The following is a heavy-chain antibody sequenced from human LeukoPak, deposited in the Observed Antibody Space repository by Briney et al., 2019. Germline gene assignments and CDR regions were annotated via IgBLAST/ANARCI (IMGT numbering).Heavy chain of an antibody. Sequence: PSETLSLTCTVSGGSISSYYWSWILQPAGKGLEWIGRIYTSGSTNYNPSLKSRVTISVDTSKNQFSLKLSSVTAADTAVYYCARAPPRNSSGWYRYFDYWGQGTLVTVSS. J-gene: IGHJ4*02. V-gene: IGHV4-4*07. CDR3: ARAPPRNSSGWYRYFDY. CDR2: IYTSGST. D-gene: IGHD6-19*01. CDR1: GGSISSYY.